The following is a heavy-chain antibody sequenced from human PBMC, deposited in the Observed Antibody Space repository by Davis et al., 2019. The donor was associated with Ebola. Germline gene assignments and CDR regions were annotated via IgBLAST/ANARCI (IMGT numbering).Heavy chain of an antibody. V-gene: IGHV3-30*02. Sequence: GESLKISCAASGFTFSTYGMHWVRQAPGKGLEWVTFIRSDETNKYYADSVRGRFTISRDNSKNTLYLQMNSLRAEDTAVYYCAKDRVGDGVFDYWGQGTLVTVSS. D-gene: IGHD3-10*01. CDR1: GFTFSTYG. CDR2: IRSDETNK. CDR3: AKDRVGDGVFDY. J-gene: IGHJ4*02.